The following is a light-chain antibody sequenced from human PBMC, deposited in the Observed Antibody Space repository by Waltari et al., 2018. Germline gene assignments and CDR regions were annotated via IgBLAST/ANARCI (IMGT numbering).Light chain of an antibody. Sequence: IVLPPSPGTLSLSPSERATLSCRASQSVRRSFAWYQQKPGQAPKLLTYGASTRAPGIPDRFTGSGSGTDFSLTISSLEPEDFAIYFCQHYVRLPATFGQGTKVEIK. J-gene: IGKJ1*01. CDR3: QHYVRLPAT. V-gene: IGKV3-20*01. CDR1: QSVRRS. CDR2: GAS.